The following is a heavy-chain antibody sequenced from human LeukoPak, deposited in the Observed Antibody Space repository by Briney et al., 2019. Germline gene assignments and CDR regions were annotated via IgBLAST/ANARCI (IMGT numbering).Heavy chain of an antibody. D-gene: IGHD2-15*01. V-gene: IGHV1-18*01. CDR2: ISAYNGNT. Sequence: ASVKVSCKASGYTFTSYGISWVRQAPGQGLEWMGWISAYNGNTNYAQKLQGRVTMTTDTSISTAYMELSRLRSDDTAVYYCARVHCSGGSCYSSDYWGQGTLVTVSS. CDR1: GYTFTSYG. J-gene: IGHJ4*02. CDR3: ARVHCSGGSCYSSDY.